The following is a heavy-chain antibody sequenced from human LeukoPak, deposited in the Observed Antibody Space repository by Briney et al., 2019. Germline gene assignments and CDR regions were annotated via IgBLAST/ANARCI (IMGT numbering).Heavy chain of an antibody. CDR1: GGTFSSYA. V-gene: IGHV1-69*13. J-gene: IGHJ4*02. CDR3: ARVRCSGGSCQNYFDY. D-gene: IGHD2-15*01. Sequence: ASVKVSCKASGGTFSSYAISWVRQAPGQGLEWMGGIIPIFGTANYAQKFQGRVTITADESTSTAYMELSSLRSEDMAVYYCARVRCSGGSCQNYFDYWGQGTLVTVSS. CDR2: IIPIFGTA.